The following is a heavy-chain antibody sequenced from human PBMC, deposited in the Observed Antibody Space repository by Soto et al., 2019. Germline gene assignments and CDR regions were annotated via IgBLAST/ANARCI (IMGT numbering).Heavy chain of an antibody. D-gene: IGHD6-13*01. J-gene: IGHJ5*02. CDR3: ESTPPRPLRRYRSSWFLNWFDP. Sequence: ASVKVSCKASGYTFTSYDINWVRQATGQGLEWMGWMNPNSGNTGYAQKFQGRVTMTRNTSISTAYMELSSLRSEDTAVYYCESTPPRPLRRYRSSWFLNWFDPWGQGNLVTVSS. V-gene: IGHV1-8*01. CDR1: GYTFTSYD. CDR2: MNPNSGNT.